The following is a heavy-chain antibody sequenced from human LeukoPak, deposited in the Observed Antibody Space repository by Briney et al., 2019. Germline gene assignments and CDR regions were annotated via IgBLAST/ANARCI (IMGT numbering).Heavy chain of an antibody. D-gene: IGHD2-2*01. CDR3: ARDYQLLTWWFDP. J-gene: IGHJ5*02. CDR2: ISYDGSNK. V-gene: IGHV3-30-3*01. Sequence: GRSLRLSCAASGFTFSSYAMHWVRQAPGKGLEWVAVISYDGSNKYYADSVKGRFTISRDNSKNTLYLQMNSLRAEDTAVYYCARDYQLLTWWFDPWGQGTLVTVSS. CDR1: GFTFSSYA.